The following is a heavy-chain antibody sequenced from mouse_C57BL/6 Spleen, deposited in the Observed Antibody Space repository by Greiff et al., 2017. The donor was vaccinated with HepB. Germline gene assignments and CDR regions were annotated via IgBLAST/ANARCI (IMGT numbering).Heavy chain of an antibody. CDR2: INPGSGGT. Sequence: QVQLQQSGAELVRPGTSVKVSCKASGYAFTNYLIEWVKQRPGQGLEWIGVINPGSGGTNYNEKFKGKATLTADKSSSTAYMQLSSLTSEDSAVYFCARPRSPYWYFDVCGTGTTVTASS. CDR3: ARPRSPYWYFDV. J-gene: IGHJ1*03. CDR1: GYAFTNYL. D-gene: IGHD1-1*01. V-gene: IGHV1-54*01.